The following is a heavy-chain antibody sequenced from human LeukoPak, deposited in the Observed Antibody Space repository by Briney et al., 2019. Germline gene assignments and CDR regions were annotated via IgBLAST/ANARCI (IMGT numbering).Heavy chain of an antibody. D-gene: IGHD5-12*01. Sequence: GALRLSCAASGFTFSSYGMHWVRQAPGKGLEWVAVISYDGSNKYYADSVKGRFTISRDNSKNTLYLQMNSLRAEDTAVYYCAKSHRGYSGYDQIPYYYYYYMDVWGKGTTVTVSS. J-gene: IGHJ6*03. CDR1: GFTFSSYG. CDR2: ISYDGSNK. CDR3: AKSHRGYSGYDQIPYYYYYYMDV. V-gene: IGHV3-30*18.